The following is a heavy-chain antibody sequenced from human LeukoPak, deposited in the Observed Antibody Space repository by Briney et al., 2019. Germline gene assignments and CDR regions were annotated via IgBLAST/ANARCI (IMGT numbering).Heavy chain of an antibody. D-gene: IGHD1-7*01. V-gene: IGHV3-23*01. J-gene: IGHJ4*02. CDR3: AKGWDWYYESGVNFDY. Sequence: GGSLRLSCAASGLTFSTYAMSWVRQAPGKGLEWVSAISGGGDRAYYADSVRGRFTISRDNSRSTLYMQMNSLRAEDTAIYYCAKGWDWYYESGVNFDYWGQGTLVTVSS. CDR2: ISGGGDRA. CDR1: GLTFSTYA.